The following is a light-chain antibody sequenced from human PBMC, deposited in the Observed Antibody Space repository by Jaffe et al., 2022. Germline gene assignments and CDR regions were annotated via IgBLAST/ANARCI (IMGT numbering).Light chain of an antibody. Sequence: SSELTQDPAVSVALGQTVRITCQGDSLRSYYASWYQQKPGQAPVLVIYGKNNRPSGIPDRFSGSSSGNTASLTITGAQAEDEADYYCNSRDSSGNPWGVFGGGTKLTVL. CDR3: NSRDSSGNPWGV. V-gene: IGLV3-19*01. CDR1: SLRSYY. CDR2: GKN. J-gene: IGLJ3*02.